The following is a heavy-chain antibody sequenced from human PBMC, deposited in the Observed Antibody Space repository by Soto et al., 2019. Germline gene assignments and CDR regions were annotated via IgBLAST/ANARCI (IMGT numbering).Heavy chain of an antibody. Sequence: AETLSLTCAVYGGSFSGYYCIWSRQPAGKGREWIGEINHSGSTNYNPSLKSRVTISVDTSKNQFSLKLRSVTAADTAVYYCARGSGFWSGYHPYYYGMDVWGQGTTVTVSS. J-gene: IGHJ6*02. V-gene: IGHV4-34*01. D-gene: IGHD3-3*01. CDR3: ARGSGFWSGYHPYYYGMDV. CDR2: INHSGST. CDR1: GGSFSGYY.